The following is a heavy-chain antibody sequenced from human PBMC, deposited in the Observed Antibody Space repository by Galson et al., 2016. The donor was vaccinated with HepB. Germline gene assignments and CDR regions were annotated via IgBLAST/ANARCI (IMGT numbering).Heavy chain of an antibody. Sequence: SLRLSCAASGFTFSSYGMHWVRQAPGKGLDWVALITPEGSDTYYADAVKGRFTTSRDNSKNTLSLQMNSLRAEDTAIYYCARDGISSLDQWGQGILVTVSS. V-gene: IGHV3-30*03. CDR2: ITPEGSDT. CDR1: GFTFSSYG. D-gene: IGHD2/OR15-2a*01. CDR3: ARDGISSLDQ. J-gene: IGHJ4*02.